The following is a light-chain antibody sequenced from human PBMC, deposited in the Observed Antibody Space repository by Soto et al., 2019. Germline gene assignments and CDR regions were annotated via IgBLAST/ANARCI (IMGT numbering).Light chain of an antibody. J-gene: IGKJ1*01. CDR2: GAS. V-gene: IGKV3-20*01. CDR3: QQYGSSPLWT. CDR1: QSVSSSY. Sequence: EIVLTQSPGTLSLSPGERATLSCRASQSVSSSYLAWYQQKPGQAPRLLIYGASSRATGIPDRFSGSGSGTDFTLTISRLEPEDFAVYYCQQYGSSPLWT.